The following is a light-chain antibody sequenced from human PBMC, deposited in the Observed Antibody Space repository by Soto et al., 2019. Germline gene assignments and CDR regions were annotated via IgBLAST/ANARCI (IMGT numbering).Light chain of an antibody. J-gene: IGKJ4*01. V-gene: IGKV3-20*01. CDR3: QQCSSLPGS. CDR2: GAS. CDR1: QRGSSSY. Sequence: SLSPLSLPVTSGGPAYIPCRFSQRGSSSYLHWYQQKPGQAPRLLIFGASRRATGIPDRFIGGGSGTDFTLTISRLEPEDFAVYFCQQCSSLPGSFGGGTKVDIK.